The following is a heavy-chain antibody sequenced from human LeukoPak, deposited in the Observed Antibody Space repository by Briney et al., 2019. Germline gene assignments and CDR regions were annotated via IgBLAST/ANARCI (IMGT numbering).Heavy chain of an antibody. D-gene: IGHD3-16*01. CDR2: INHSGST. Sequence: PSETLSLTCAVYGGSFSGYYWSWIRQPPGKGLEWIGEINHSGSTNYNPSLKSRVTISVDTSKNQFSLKLSSVTAADTAVYYCARRGSFMITFGGVYFDYWGQGTLVTVSS. CDR3: ARRGSFMITFGGVYFDY. CDR1: GGSFSGYY. V-gene: IGHV4-34*01. J-gene: IGHJ4*02.